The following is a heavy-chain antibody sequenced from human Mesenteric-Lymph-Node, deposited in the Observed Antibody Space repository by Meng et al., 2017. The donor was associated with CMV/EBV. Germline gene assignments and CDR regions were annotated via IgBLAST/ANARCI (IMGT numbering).Heavy chain of an antibody. D-gene: IGHD1-1*01. J-gene: IGHJ5*02. V-gene: IGHV4-59*12. CDR1: GDSISDYY. CDR3: ARDWYNWNDAWFDP. CDR2: IFHSGNT. Sequence: SETLSLTCTVSGDSISDYYWTWIRQPPGRELEWIGYIFHSGNTKYNPSLKSRVTISVDTSKNQFSLKLSSVTAADTAVYYCARDWYNWNDAWFDPWGQGTLVTVSS.